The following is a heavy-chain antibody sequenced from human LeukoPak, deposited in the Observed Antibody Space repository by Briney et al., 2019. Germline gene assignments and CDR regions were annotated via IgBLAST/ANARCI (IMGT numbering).Heavy chain of an antibody. V-gene: IGHV1-8*01. CDR1: GYTFTSYD. D-gene: IGHD2-15*01. CDR2: MNPDSGNT. J-gene: IGHJ5*02. CDR3: ATADHCSGGSCDDWFDP. Sequence: ASVKVSCKASGYTFTSYDINWVRQATGQGLEWMGWMNPDSGNTGYAQKFQGRVTMTRNTSISTAYMELSSLRSEDTAVYYCATADHCSGGSCDDWFDPWGQGTLVTVSS.